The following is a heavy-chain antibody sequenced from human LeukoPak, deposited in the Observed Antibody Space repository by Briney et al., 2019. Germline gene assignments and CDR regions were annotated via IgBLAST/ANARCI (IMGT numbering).Heavy chain of an antibody. CDR1: GFTFGDYA. CDR3: TRAPSLSWFDP. D-gene: IGHD3-10*01. J-gene: IGHJ5*02. CDR2: IRSKTHGGTT. V-gene: IGHV3-49*04. Sequence: GGSLRLSCTASGFTFGDYAMSWARQAPGKGLEWVGFIRSKTHGGTTEYAASVKGRFIISRDDSRSIAYLQMNSLKTEDTAVYYCTRAPSLSWFDPWGQGTLVTVSS.